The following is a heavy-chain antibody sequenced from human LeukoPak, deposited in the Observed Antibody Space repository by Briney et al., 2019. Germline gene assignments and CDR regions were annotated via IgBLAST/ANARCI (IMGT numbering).Heavy chain of an antibody. J-gene: IGHJ4*02. CDR2: IEQNGNEK. CDR3: ARDLPLYSGSYSDY. V-gene: IGHV3-7*01. D-gene: IGHD1-26*01. Sequence: GGSLRLSCAASGFTFSNYWMSWVRQAPGKRLEWVANIEQNGNEKYHVDSLKGRFTISRDNAKNSLYLQMNSLRAEDTAVYYCARDLPLYSGSYSDYWGQGTLVTVSS. CDR1: GFTFSNYW.